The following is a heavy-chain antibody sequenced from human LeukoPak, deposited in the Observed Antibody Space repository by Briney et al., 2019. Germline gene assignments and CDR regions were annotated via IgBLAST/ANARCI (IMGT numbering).Heavy chain of an antibody. J-gene: IGHJ4*02. Sequence: TGGSLRLSCAASGFTFSSYAMSWVRQAPGKGLEWVSAISGSGGSTYYADSVKGRFTISRDNSKNTLYLQMNSLRAEDTAVYYCATKPSSTWYFDYWGQGTLVTVSS. CDR3: ATKPSSTWYFDY. V-gene: IGHV3-23*01. CDR1: GFTFSSYA. CDR2: ISGSGGST. D-gene: IGHD6-13*01.